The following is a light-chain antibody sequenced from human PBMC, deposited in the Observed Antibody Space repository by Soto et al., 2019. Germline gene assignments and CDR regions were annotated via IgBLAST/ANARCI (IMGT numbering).Light chain of an antibody. CDR3: CSFVGSPVV. Sequence: QSALTQPASVSGSPGQSITLSCTATSSDVGTYNLVSWYQQHPGKAPQLILYEGTKRPSGVSNRFSGSKSGNTASLTISGLQAEDEADYYCCSFVGSPVVFGGGTKLTVL. V-gene: IGLV2-23*01. CDR1: SSDVGTYNL. CDR2: EGT. J-gene: IGLJ2*01.